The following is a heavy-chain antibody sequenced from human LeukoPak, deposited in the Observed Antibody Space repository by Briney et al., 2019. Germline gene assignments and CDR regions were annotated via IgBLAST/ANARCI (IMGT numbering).Heavy chain of an antibody. V-gene: IGHV1-69*13. CDR2: IIPIFGTA. CDR3: ARSHTLGYCSGGSCYAWFDP. D-gene: IGHD2-15*01. J-gene: IGHJ5*02. CDR1: GGTFSSYA. Sequence: SVKVSCKASGGTFSSYAISWARQAPGQGLEWMGGIIPIFGTANYAQKFQGRVTITADESTSTAYMELSSLRSEDTAVYYCARSHTLGYCSGGSCYAWFDPWGQGTLVTVSS.